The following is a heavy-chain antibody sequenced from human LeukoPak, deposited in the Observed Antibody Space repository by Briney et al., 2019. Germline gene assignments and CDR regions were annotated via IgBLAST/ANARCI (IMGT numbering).Heavy chain of an antibody. CDR2: ISSSGNYI. V-gene: IGHV3-21*01. J-gene: IGHJ5*02. CDR3: AKSIAATLDWFDP. CDR1: GFIFRSYS. Sequence: PGGSLRLSCAASGFIFRSYSMNWVRQAPGKGLEWVSSISSSGNYIYYADSVKGRFTVSRDNAKNSLYLQMNSLRAEDTAVYYCAKSIAATLDWFDPWGQGTLVTVSP. D-gene: IGHD6-6*01.